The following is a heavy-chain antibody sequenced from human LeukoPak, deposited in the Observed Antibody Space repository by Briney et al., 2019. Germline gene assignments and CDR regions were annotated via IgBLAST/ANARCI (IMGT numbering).Heavy chain of an antibody. D-gene: IGHD3-16*02. V-gene: IGHV4-34*01. CDR1: GGSFSGYY. J-gene: IGHJ3*02. Sequence: PSETPSLTCAVYGGSFSGYYWSWIRQPPGKGLEWIGEINHSGSTNYNPSLKSRVTISVDTSKNQFSLKLSSVTAADTAVYYCASSPLRLGELSSSDAFDIWGQGTMVTVSS. CDR2: INHSGST. CDR3: ASSPLRLGELSSSDAFDI.